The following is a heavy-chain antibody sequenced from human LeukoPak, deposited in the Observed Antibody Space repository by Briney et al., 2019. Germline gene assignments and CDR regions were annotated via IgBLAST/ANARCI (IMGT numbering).Heavy chain of an antibody. V-gene: IGHV3-21*04. D-gene: IGHD6-19*01. CDR3: AKTPYSSGSIAFDY. Sequence: PGGSLRLSCAASGFTFSNYHINWVRQAPGKGLEWVSSISSSSSYIYYADSVKGRFTISRDNSKNTLYLQMNSLRAEDTAVYYCAKTPYSSGSIAFDYWGQGTLVTVSS. CDR2: ISSSSSYI. J-gene: IGHJ4*02. CDR1: GFTFSNYH.